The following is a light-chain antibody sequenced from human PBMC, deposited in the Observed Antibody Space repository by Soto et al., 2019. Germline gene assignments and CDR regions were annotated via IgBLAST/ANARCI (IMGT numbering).Light chain of an antibody. CDR1: QSVSSY. Sequence: IVLTQSPATLSLSPGERATISCRASQSVSSYLAWYQQKPGQAPRLLIYDASNRATGIPARFSGSGSGTAFTFTISSLEPEDFAVYYGQQRSNGPPITFCQGTRLEIK. V-gene: IGKV3-11*01. CDR3: QQRSNGPPIT. J-gene: IGKJ5*01. CDR2: DAS.